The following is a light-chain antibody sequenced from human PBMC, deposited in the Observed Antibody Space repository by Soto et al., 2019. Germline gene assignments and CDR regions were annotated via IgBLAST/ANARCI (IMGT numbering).Light chain of an antibody. J-gene: IGKJ4*01. CDR2: GAS. CDR3: QQYNNWPPLT. Sequence: EIVMTRSPATLSVSPGERATLSCRASQSVSSNLAWYQQKPGQAPRLLIYGASTRATGIPARFSGSGSGTEFTLTISSLQSEDFAVYYCQQYNNWPPLTFGGGTKVDI. CDR1: QSVSSN. V-gene: IGKV3-15*01.